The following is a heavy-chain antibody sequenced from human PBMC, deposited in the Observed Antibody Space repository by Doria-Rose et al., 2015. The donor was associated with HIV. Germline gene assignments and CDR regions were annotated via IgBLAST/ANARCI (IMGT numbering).Heavy chain of an antibody. CDR3: ARIPPFSTSYYFDY. CDR2: IIPVLGVA. V-gene: IGHV1-69*04. D-gene: IGHD2-2*01. Sequence: VQSGAEVKRPGSSVKISCKASGTTFTMYAINWVRQAPGQGPEWMGRIIPVLGVANYAQKFQARITITADDSTSTSYMELTTLRSDDTAIYYCARIPPFSTSYYFDYGGQGTLGTGSA. J-gene: IGHJ4*02. CDR1: GTTFTMYA.